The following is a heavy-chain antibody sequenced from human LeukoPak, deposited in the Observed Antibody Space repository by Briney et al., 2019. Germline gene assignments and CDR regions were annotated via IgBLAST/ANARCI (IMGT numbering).Heavy chain of an antibody. V-gene: IGHV1-69*13. D-gene: IGHD3-10*01. CDR3: ARDGPLWFGRFGFDP. CDR2: IIPIFGTA. Sequence: GASVKVSCKASGGTFSSYAISWVRQAPGQGLEWMGGIIPIFGTANYAQKFQGRVTITADESTSTAYMELSSLRSEDTAVYYCARDGPLWFGRFGFDPWGQGTLVTVSS. CDR1: GGTFSSYA. J-gene: IGHJ5*02.